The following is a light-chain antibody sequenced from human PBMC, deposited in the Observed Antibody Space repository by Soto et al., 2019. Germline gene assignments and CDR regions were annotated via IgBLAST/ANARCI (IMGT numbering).Light chain of an antibody. CDR1: QSVSSN. Sequence: EIVMTQSPATLSVYPGERATLSCRASQSVSSNLAWYQPKPGQAPRLLIYGASTRATGIPARFSGSGSGTEFTLTIRSQKSEDFAVYCWQYDNNRPTFGQGTKVDIK. CDR2: GAS. V-gene: IGKV3-15*01. CDR3: QYDNNRPT. J-gene: IGKJ1*01.